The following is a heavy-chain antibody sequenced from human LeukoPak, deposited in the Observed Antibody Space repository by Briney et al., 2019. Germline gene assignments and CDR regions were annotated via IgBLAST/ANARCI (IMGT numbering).Heavy chain of an antibody. V-gene: IGHV3-33*01. CDR2: IWFDGSKK. CDR3: ASGPDIVATIPLDY. Sequence: GGSLRLSCAASGYTFSRHGLHWVRQAPGKGLEWVAVIWFDGSKKFYGDSVEGRFTISRDNSKNTLYLQMNSLRAEDTAVYYCASGPDIVATIPLDYWGQGTLVTVSS. J-gene: IGHJ4*02. D-gene: IGHD5-12*01. CDR1: GYTFSRHG.